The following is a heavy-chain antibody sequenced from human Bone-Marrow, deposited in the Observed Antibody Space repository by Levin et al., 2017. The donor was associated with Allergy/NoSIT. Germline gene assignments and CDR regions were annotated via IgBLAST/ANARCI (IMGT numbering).Heavy chain of an antibody. CDR2: ISSSSRYI. V-gene: IGHV3-21*01. CDR1: GFTFSTYS. D-gene: IGHD3-22*01. CDR3: ARGSYYDSSGYSNAFDI. Sequence: MTGGSLRLSCAASGFTFSTYSMNWVRQAPGKGLEWVSSISSSSRYIYYADSLKGRFTISRDNAKNSLYLQMNSLRAEDTAVYYCARGSYYDSSGYSNAFDIWAQGTMVTVSS. J-gene: IGHJ3*02.